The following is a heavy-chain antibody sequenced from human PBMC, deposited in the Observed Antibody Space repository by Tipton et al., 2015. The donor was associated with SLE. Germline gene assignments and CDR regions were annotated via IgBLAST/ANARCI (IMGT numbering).Heavy chain of an antibody. D-gene: IGHD6-13*01. V-gene: IGHV4-34*01. J-gene: IGHJ4*02. Sequence: TLSLTCALYGGSFNDHYWSWIRQPPGKGLEWIGEINHSGSTNYNPSLKSRVSISIDTSKKQFSLKLTSVTAADTAVYYCARAGYGSHWFLDYWGQGTLVTVSS. CDR2: INHSGST. CDR1: GGSFNDHY. CDR3: ARAGYGSHWFLDY.